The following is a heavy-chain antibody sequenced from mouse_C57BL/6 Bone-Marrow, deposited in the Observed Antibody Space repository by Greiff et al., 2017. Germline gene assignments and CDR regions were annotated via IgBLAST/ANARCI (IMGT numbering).Heavy chain of an antibody. V-gene: IGHV1-64*01. CDR1: GYTFTSYW. CDR2: IHPNSGST. J-gene: IGHJ1*03. Sequence: QVQLQQPGAELVKPGASVKLSCKASGYTFTSYWMHWVKQRPGHGLEWIGMIHPNSGSTNYNEKFKSKATLTVDKSSSTAYMQLSSLTSEDSAVYYGAPYGSYWDCEVWGTGTTVTVSS. D-gene: IGHD1-1*02. CDR3: APYGSYWDCEV.